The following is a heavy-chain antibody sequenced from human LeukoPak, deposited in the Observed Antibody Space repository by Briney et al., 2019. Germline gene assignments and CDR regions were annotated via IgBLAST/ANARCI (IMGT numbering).Heavy chain of an antibody. V-gene: IGHV3-23*01. D-gene: IGHD3-10*01. J-gene: IGHJ6*02. CDR2: ISGSGGST. Sequence: PGGSLRLSCAASGFTLSSYAMSWVRQAPGKGLEWVSAISGSGGSTYYADSVKGRFTISRDNSKNTLYLQMNSLRAEDTAVYYCAKSRKTMVRGAIGFYYYYGMDVWGQGTTVTVSS. CDR1: GFTLSSYA. CDR3: AKSRKTMVRGAIGFYYYYGMDV.